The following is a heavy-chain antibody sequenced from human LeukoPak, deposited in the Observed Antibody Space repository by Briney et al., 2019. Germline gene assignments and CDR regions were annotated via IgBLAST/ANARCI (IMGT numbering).Heavy chain of an antibody. V-gene: IGHV3-30*03. Sequence: PGGSLRLSCTTSQFTFRNYEVNWVRQAPGKGLEWVAVISYDGSNKYYADSVKGRFTISRDNSKNTLYLQMNSLRAEDTAVYYCAIGTDYVYAFDIWGQGTMVTVSS. CDR3: AIGTDYVYAFDI. CDR2: ISYDGSNK. D-gene: IGHD3-16*01. J-gene: IGHJ3*02. CDR1: QFTFRNYE.